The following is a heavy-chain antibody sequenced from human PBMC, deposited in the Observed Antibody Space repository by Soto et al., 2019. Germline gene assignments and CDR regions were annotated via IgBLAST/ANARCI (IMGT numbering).Heavy chain of an antibody. CDR2: ISGSGGST. D-gene: IGHD6-6*01. CDR3: AKSLVAARSYYYCGMDV. V-gene: IGHV3-23*04. J-gene: IGHJ6*02. Sequence: VQLVQSGAEVKKPGASVKVSCKASGYTFTSYDINWVRQATGQGLEWVSAISGSGGSTYYADSVKGRFTISRDNSKNTLYLQMNSLRAEDTAVYYCAKSLVAARSYYYCGMDVWGQGTTVTVSS. CDR1: GYTFTSYD.